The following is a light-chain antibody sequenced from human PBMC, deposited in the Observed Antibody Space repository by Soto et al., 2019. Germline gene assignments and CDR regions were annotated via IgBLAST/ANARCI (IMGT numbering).Light chain of an antibody. V-gene: IGLV2-11*01. J-gene: IGLJ2*01. CDR3: RSYAGYDVI. CDR2: DVN. CDR1: STDVGVYNY. Sequence: QSALTQPRSVSGSPGQSVTISCTGTSTDVGVYNYVSWYQRHPGKAPKLLVYDVNKRPSGVPDRFFASKSGNTASLIISGLQAEDEADYFCRSYAGYDVIFGGGTKVTVL.